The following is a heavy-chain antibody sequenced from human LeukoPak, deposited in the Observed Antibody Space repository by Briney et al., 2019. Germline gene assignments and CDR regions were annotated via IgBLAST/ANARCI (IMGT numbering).Heavy chain of an antibody. V-gene: IGHV1-69*13. D-gene: IGHD5-18*01. CDR3: ALVDAVMAGQYFYHMDV. CDR2: IIPILGTS. Sequence: ASVKVSCKASGGTFSSYAISWVRQAPGQGLEWMGGIIPILGTSDYAQRFRDRVTITADEDTTTAYMELSSLTSDDTAVYYCALVDAVMAGQYFYHMDVWGKGTTVTISS. CDR1: GGTFSSYA. J-gene: IGHJ6*03.